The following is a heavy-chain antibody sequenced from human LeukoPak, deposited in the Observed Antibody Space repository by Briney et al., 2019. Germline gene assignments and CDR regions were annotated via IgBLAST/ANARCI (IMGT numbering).Heavy chain of an antibody. D-gene: IGHD4-17*01. CDR1: GYTFTICG. CDR3: ARALRHYYYGMDV. V-gene: IGHV1-18*01. CDR2: ISAYNGNT. Sequence: AASVKVSFKASGYTFTICGISWVRQAPGQGLEGMGWISAYNGNTNYAQKLQGRVTITTDTSTSTAYMELRSLRSDDTAVYYCARALRHYYYGMDVWGQGTTVTVSS. J-gene: IGHJ6*02.